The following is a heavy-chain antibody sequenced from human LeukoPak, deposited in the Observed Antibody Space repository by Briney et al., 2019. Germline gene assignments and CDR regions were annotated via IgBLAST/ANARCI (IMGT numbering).Heavy chain of an antibody. D-gene: IGHD6-19*01. Sequence: SETLSLTCTVSGGSISSSSYYWDWIRQPPGKGLEWIGSIYYSGSTYYNPPLKSRVTISVDTSKNQFSLKLSSVAAADTAVYYCARRFVGAVAAWFDPWGQGTLVTVSS. CDR2: IYYSGST. CDR1: GGSISSSSYY. CDR3: ARRFVGAVAAWFDP. V-gene: IGHV4-39*01. J-gene: IGHJ5*02.